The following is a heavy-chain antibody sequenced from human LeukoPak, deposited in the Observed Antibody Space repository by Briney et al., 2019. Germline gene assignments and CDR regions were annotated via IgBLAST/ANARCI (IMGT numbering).Heavy chain of an antibody. J-gene: IGHJ6*02. Sequence: SGGSLRLSCAASGFTFSSYGMHWVRQAPGKGLEWVAFIRYDGSIKYYADSVKGRFTISRDNSKNTLYLQMNSLRAEDTAVYYCAKDLRKVRGVIITPYYYYGMDVWGQGTTVTVSS. CDR1: GFTFSSYG. CDR2: IRYDGSIK. D-gene: IGHD3-10*01. V-gene: IGHV3-30*02. CDR3: AKDLRKVRGVIITPYYYYGMDV.